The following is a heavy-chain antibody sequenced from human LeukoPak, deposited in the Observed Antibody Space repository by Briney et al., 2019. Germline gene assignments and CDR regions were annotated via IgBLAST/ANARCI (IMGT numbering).Heavy chain of an antibody. D-gene: IGHD2-2*01. CDR1: GYTFTKHY. CDR2: INTNGST. J-gene: IGHJ3*02. Sequence: ASVKVSCKASGYTFTKHYMHWVRQAPGQGLEWMGWINTNGSTNYVQKFQGRVTMTRDTSISTAYMELNRLTSDDTAVYYCAREQDVVPENAFDIWGQGTMVTVSS. CDR3: AREQDVVPENAFDI. V-gene: IGHV1-2*02.